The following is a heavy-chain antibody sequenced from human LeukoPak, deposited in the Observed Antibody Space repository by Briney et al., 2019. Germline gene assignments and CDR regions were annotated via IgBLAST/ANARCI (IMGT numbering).Heavy chain of an antibody. Sequence: PSETLSLTCDVSGGSISTYYWSWIRQPPGKGLEWIGYNYNSGTTNYNPSLRSRVTVSVDRSKNQFSLRLTSVTAADTAVYYCARERASAGPHFDHWGRGILVTVSS. CDR3: ARERASAGPHFDH. CDR1: GGSISTYY. V-gene: IGHV4-59*01. D-gene: IGHD6-13*01. J-gene: IGHJ4*02. CDR2: NYNSGTT.